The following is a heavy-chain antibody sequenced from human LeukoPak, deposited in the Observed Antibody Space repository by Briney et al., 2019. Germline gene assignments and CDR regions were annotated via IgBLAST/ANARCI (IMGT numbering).Heavy chain of an antibody. D-gene: IGHD4-17*01. Sequence: GPSVKFSCTASGYTFTNFYIHWARHAPVQGRDWIGLINSSSGGTNYAQKLQGRVTMTRDTSISTAYMELSRLKSDDTAVYYCARDPRYGDLLDYYYYRDVWGKGTTVTVSS. V-gene: IGHV1-2*02. CDR1: GYTFTNFY. CDR3: ARDPRYGDLLDYYYYRDV. J-gene: IGHJ6*03. CDR2: INSSSGGT.